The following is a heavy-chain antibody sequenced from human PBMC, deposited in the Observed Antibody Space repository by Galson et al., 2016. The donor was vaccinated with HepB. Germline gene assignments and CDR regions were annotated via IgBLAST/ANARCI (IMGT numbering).Heavy chain of an antibody. V-gene: IGHV1-69*01. CDR2: IIPLFGTT. Sequence: SVKVSCKASGCIFRSNPITWVRQAPGQGLEWMGGIIPLFGTTNSAQRFQGRVTITADESTRTVYMELRGLQSDDTAIYFWATTTHEPPDALDIWGQGALVIVSS. CDR3: ATTTHEPPDALDI. D-gene: IGHD1-1*01. J-gene: IGHJ3*02. CDR1: GCIFRSNP.